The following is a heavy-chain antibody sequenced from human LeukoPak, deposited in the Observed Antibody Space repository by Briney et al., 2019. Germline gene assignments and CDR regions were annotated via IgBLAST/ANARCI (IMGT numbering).Heavy chain of an antibody. V-gene: IGHV1-46*01. CDR3: ARSGYLVVTAYDAFDI. D-gene: IGHD2-21*02. CDR1: GYTFTSYY. Sequence: ASVKVSCKPFGYTFTSYYIHWVRQAPGQGLEWMGIINPRGDYTTHAQNFQGRVTMTRDTSTSTIYMELSSLRSEDTAVYYCARSGYLVVTAYDAFDIWGQGTMVTVSS. CDR2: INPRGDYT. J-gene: IGHJ3*02.